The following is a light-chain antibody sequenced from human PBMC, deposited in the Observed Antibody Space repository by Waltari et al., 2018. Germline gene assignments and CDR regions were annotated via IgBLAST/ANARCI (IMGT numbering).Light chain of an antibody. CDR1: QRGSSN. CDR3: QQYNNWPLYT. CDR2: GAS. Sequence: EIVITQSPATLSVSPGERATLSCRASQRGSSNLAWYQQKHGQAPRLLIYGASTRATGSPARFSGSGSRTEFTLTISSLQSEDFAVYYCQQYNNWPLYTFGQGTKLEI. V-gene: IGKV3-15*01. J-gene: IGKJ2*01.